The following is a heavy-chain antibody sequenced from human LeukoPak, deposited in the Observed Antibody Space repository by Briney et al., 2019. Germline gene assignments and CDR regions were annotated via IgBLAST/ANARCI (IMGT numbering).Heavy chain of an antibody. CDR3: ARDNSGPQD. CDR1: GFTFSNYW. J-gene: IGHJ4*02. V-gene: IGHV3-7*03. D-gene: IGHD1-26*01. CDR2: INQDAGGK. Sequence: GGSLRLSCEASGFTFSNYWMSWVRQAPGKGLEWVANINQDAGGKYYVDSVKGRFTISRENAKNSLYLQMNSLRAEDTAIYYCARDNSGPQDWGQGTLVTVSS.